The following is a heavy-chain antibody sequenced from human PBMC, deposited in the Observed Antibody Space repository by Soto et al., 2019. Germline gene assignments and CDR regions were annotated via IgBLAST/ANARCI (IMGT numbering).Heavy chain of an antibody. V-gene: IGHV1-3*05. J-gene: IGHJ4*02. CDR3: ARSPGGPMTPGDY. Sequence: QVQLVQSGAEEKKPGASVKVSCKASGYTFTSYAMHWVRQAPGQRLEWMGWINAGNGNTKYSQKFQGRVTITRDTSASTAYGELSSLRSEDTAVYYCARSPGGPMTPGDYWGQGTLVTVSS. D-gene: IGHD3-10*01. CDR2: INAGNGNT. CDR1: GYTFTSYA.